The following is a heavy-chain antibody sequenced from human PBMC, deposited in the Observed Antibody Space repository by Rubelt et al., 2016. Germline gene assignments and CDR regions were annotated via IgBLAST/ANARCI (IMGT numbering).Heavy chain of an antibody. CDR2: INHSGST. V-gene: IGHV4-34*01. D-gene: IGHD6-13*01. Sequence: QVQLQQWGAGLLKPSETLSLTCAVYGGSFSGYYWSWIRQPPGKGLEWIGEINHSGSTNYNPSLKSRVTISVDKSKNQFSLKLSSVTAADTAVYYCARRVRAAAVGKEHLCDYWGQGTLVTVSS. CDR3: ARRVRAAAVGKEHLCDY. CDR1: GGSFSGYY. J-gene: IGHJ4*02.